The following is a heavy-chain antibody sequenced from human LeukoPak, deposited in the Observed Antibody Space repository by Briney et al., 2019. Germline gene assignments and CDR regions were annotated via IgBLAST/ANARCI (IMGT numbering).Heavy chain of an antibody. CDR3: ARSVEKNDFWSGYYMAV. CDR2: IIPILGIA. CDR1: GGTFSSYA. V-gene: IGHV1-69*04. Sequence: ASVKVSCKASGGTFSSYAISWVRQAPGQGLEWMGRIIPILGIASYAQKFQGRVTITADKSTSTAYMELSSLRSEDTAVYYCARSVEKNDFWSGYYMAVWGQGTLVTVSS. D-gene: IGHD3-3*01. J-gene: IGHJ4*02.